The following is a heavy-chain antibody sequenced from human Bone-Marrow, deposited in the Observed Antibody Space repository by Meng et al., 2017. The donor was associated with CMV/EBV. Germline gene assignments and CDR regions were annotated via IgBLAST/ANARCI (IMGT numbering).Heavy chain of an antibody. CDR1: GFTFSSYA. CDR2: ISYDGSNK. CDR3: TTDPRLPSYDILTGYLLHYGMDV. Sequence: GESLKISCAASGFTFSSYAMHWVRQAPGKGLEWVAVISYDGSNKYYADSVKGRFTISRDDSKNTLYLQMNSLKTEDTAVYYCTTDPRLPSYDILTGYLLHYGMDVWGQGTTVTFSS. D-gene: IGHD3-9*01. J-gene: IGHJ6*02. V-gene: IGHV3-30-3*01.